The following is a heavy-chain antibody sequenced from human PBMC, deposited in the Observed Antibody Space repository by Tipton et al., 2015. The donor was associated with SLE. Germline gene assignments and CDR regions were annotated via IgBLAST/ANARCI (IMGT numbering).Heavy chain of an antibody. CDR3: AREGGSYTAFDY. CDR1: GGSISSYF. D-gene: IGHD1-26*01. V-gene: IGHV4-59*01. J-gene: IGHJ4*02. Sequence: TLSLTCTVSGGSISSYFWSWIRQPPGKGLEWIGHIYYSGSTNYNPSLKSRVTISVDTSKNQFSLKLSSVTAADTAVYYCAREGGSYTAFDYWGQGTQVTVSS. CDR2: IYYSGST.